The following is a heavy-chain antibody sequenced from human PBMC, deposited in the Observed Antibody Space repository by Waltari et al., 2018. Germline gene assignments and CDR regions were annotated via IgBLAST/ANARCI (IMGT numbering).Heavy chain of an antibody. D-gene: IGHD3-10*01. CDR2: IYWNDDK. Sequence: QITLKESGPTLVKPTQTLTLTCTFSGFSLSTSGVGVGWIRQPPGKALEWLALIYWNDDKRSSPALTSRLTITNEPSNNQVFLTMTNMDPVDTATYYCAHRSTRPGVWFGESFYDYWGQGTLVTVSS. V-gene: IGHV2-5*01. J-gene: IGHJ4*02. CDR1: GFSLSTSGVG. CDR3: AHRSTRPGVWFGESFYDY.